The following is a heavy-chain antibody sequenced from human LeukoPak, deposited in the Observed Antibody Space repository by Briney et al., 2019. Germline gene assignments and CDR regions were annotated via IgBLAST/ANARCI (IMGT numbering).Heavy chain of an antibody. V-gene: IGHV3-7*01. CDR2: IKQDGSEK. CDR3: ARSYYGSGTSYGMDV. J-gene: IGHJ6*02. D-gene: IGHD3-10*01. Sequence: GGSLRLSCTVSRFTFSRHWMSWVRQAPEKGLEWLANIKQDGSEKYYVDSVEGRFTISRDNAKNSLYLQMNSLRAEDTAVYYCARSYYGSGTSYGMDVWGQGTTVTVSS. CDR1: RFTFSRHW.